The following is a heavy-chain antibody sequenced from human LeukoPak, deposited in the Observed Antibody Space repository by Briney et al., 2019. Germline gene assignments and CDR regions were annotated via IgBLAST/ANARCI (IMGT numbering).Heavy chain of an antibody. Sequence: GRSLRLSCAASEFTFSSYGMHWVRQAPGKGLEWVAVIWYDGSNKYYADSVKGRFTISRDNSKNTLYLQMHSLRAEDTAVYYCAKDRNWNPGGYYYYMDVWGKGTTVTVSS. V-gene: IGHV3-33*06. CDR2: IWYDGSNK. CDR1: EFTFSSYG. CDR3: AKDRNWNPGGYYYYMDV. J-gene: IGHJ6*03. D-gene: IGHD1-20*01.